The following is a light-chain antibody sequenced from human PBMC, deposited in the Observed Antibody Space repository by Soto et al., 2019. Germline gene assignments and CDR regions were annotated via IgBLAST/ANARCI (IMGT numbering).Light chain of an antibody. CDR2: LGS. CDR1: ESLLHSNGYNY. Sequence: DIVMTQSPLSLPVTPGEPASISCRSSESLLHSNGYNYVDWYLQKPGQSPQILIYLGSNRASGGPDRFSGGGAGTDLTLKISRGEAEDVGVYYCMQALQTPWTFVQGTKVEIK. V-gene: IGKV2-28*01. J-gene: IGKJ1*01. CDR3: MQALQTPWT.